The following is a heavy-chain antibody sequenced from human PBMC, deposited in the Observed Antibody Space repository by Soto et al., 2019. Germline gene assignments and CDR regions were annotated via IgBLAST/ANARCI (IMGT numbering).Heavy chain of an antibody. J-gene: IGHJ5*02. CDR2: INAGKVNT. V-gene: IGHV1-3*01. Sequence: ASVKVSCKASGYTFTSYAMHWVRQAPGQRLEWMGWINAGKVNTKYSQKFQGRVTITRDTSASTAYMELSSLRSEDTAVYYCARREELVGWFDTWGQGTLATVSS. D-gene: IGHD6-6*01. CDR3: ARREELVGWFDT. CDR1: GYTFTSYA.